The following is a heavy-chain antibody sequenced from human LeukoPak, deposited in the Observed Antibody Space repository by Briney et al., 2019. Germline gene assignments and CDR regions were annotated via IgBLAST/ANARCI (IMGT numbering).Heavy chain of an antibody. CDR3: ARWFCTTTNCYYDY. Sequence: GGSLRLSCAASRLTISINYMSWVRQAPGMGLEWVSILYADGTTFYLDSLKGRFTIARDNSKNTLYLQMNSLRAEDTAVYYCARWFCTTTNCYYDYWGQGTLVTVSS. CDR2: LYADGTT. D-gene: IGHD2-2*01. CDR1: RLTISINY. J-gene: IGHJ4*02. V-gene: IGHV3-53*01.